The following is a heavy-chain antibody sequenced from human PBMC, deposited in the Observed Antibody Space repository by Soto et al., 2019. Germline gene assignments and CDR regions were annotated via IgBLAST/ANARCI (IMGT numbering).Heavy chain of an antibody. D-gene: IGHD6-19*01. CDR1: GGSFIGYY. Sequence: SETLSLTCAVYGGSFIGYYWIFIRHPPFKWLEWIVEINHSGSTNYNPSLKSRVTISVDTSKNQFSLKLSSVTAADTAVYYCARCRAPGIAVAGRRGWFDPWGQGTLVTVSS. V-gene: IGHV4-34*01. J-gene: IGHJ5*02. CDR3: ARCRAPGIAVAGRRGWFDP. CDR2: INHSGST.